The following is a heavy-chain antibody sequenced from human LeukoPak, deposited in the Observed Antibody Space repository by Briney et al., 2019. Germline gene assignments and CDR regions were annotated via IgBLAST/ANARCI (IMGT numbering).Heavy chain of an antibody. CDR1: GYTFKTHS. J-gene: IGHJ4*02. CDR2: ISPYNGNT. V-gene: IGHV1-18*01. D-gene: IGHD1-14*01. CDR3: ARGPRTGHFDY. Sequence: ASVKVPCKTSGYTFKTHSIDWVRQAPGQGLEWMGWISPYNGNTNYAQKFQGRVIMTTDSATNTAYLEVRSLTTDDTAVYYCARGPRTGHFDYWGQGTLVTVSS.